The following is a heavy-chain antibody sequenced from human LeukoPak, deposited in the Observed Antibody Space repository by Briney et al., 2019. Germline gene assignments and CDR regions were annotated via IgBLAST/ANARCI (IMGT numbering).Heavy chain of an antibody. Sequence: GGSLRLSCAASGFTFSTYNMNWVRQAPGKGLEWVSYISSSSSTIYYADSVKGRFTISRDNAKNSLFLQMNSLRAEDTAVYYCARVTYAVPDYWGQGTLVSVSS. D-gene: IGHD2/OR15-2a*01. CDR3: ARVTYAVPDY. J-gene: IGHJ4*02. CDR1: GFTFSTYN. CDR2: ISSSSSTI. V-gene: IGHV3-48*04.